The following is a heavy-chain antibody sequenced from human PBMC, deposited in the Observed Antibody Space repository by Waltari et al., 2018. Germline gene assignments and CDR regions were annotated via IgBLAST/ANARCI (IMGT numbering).Heavy chain of an antibody. CDR1: GWSFSGYY. Sequence: QVQLQQWGAGLLKPSETLSLTCAVYGWSFSGYYWSWIRQPPGKGLEWIGEINHSGSTNYNPSLKSRVTISVDTSKNQFSLKLSSVTAADTAVYYCAISNYYYYMDVWGKGTTVTVSS. V-gene: IGHV4-34*01. CDR2: INHSGST. CDR3: AISNYYYYMDV. J-gene: IGHJ6*03.